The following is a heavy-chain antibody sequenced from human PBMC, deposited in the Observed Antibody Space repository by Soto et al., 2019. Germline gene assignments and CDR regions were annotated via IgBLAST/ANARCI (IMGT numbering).Heavy chain of an antibody. D-gene: IGHD6-25*01. CDR3: AREWQRRTDY. Sequence: QVQLVQSGAEVVKPGASVKVSCKASGYTFTTYFLHWVRQAPGQGLEWLGWIFPGSGGTNYAQTCQGRGTMTRHTSIKTAYIELSRLRSDDTGVYYCAREWQRRTDYWGQGALITVSS. V-gene: IGHV1-2*02. CDR1: GYTFTTYF. CDR2: IFPGSGGT. J-gene: IGHJ4*02.